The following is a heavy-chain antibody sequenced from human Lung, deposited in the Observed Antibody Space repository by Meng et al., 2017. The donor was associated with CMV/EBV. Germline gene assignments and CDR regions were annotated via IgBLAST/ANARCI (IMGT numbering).Heavy chain of an antibody. D-gene: IGHD2-8*01. V-gene: IGHV3-74*01. J-gene: IGHJ4*02. CDR2: INTDGTTI. CDR3: ARKQTNWRGPVFDY. CDR1: GFTFSHSW. Sequence: GESXKISCAASGFTFSHSWMHWVRQAPGKGLVWVSVINTDGTTINYADSVKGRFTIPRDNAKNKLYLQMDSLRADDTALYYCARKQTNWRGPVFDYWGQGTXVTVSS.